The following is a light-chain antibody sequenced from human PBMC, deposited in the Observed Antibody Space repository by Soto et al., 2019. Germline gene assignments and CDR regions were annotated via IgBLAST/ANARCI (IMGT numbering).Light chain of an antibody. J-gene: IGKJ1*01. V-gene: IGKV1-5*03. Sequence: ASVGDRVPITCRASQSVSGWLAWYQQKPGKAPKLLIYKASTLKSGVPSRFSGSGSGTEFTLTISSLQPDDFATYYCQHYNSYSEAFGQGTKVDI. CDR1: QSVSGW. CDR3: QHYNSYSEA. CDR2: KAS.